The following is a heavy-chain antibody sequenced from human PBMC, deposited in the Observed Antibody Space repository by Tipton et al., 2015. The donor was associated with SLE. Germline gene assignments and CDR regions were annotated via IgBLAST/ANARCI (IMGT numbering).Heavy chain of an antibody. CDR1: GFIFSNYG. CDR2: LWYDGSNT. V-gene: IGHV3-33*08. J-gene: IGHJ6*02. Sequence: SLRLSCAASGFIFSNYGMHWVRQTPGKGLEWVAVLWYDGSNTYYADSVKGRFTISRDNSRNTLYLQMMSLGAEDTAVYYCARDRNTIAARPYYYYAMDVWGQGTAVTVSS. CDR3: ARDRNTIAARPYYYYAMDV. D-gene: IGHD6-6*01.